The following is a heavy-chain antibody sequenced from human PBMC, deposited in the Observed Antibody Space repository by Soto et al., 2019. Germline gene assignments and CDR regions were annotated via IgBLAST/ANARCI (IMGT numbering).Heavy chain of an antibody. CDR2: IYHSGST. J-gene: IGHJ4*02. V-gene: IGHV4-4*02. CDR1: GGSISSSNW. D-gene: IGHD1-26*01. CDR3: ARDLDGSYD. Sequence: QVQLQESGPGLVKPSGTLSLTCAVSGGSISSSNWWSWVRQPPGKRLEWIGEIYHSGSTNYNPSLXXRXTXXVDKSKNQFSLKLSSVTAADTAVYYCARDLDGSYDWGQGSLVTVSS.